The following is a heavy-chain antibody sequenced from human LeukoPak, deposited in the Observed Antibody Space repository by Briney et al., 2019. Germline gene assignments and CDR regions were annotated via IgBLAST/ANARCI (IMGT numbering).Heavy chain of an antibody. J-gene: IGHJ4*02. V-gene: IGHV3-7*04. CDR2: IKEDGSQK. D-gene: IGHD3-22*01. CDR1: GFTFSGQG. Sequence: PGRSLRLSCAASGFTFSGQGMHWVRQAPGKGLEWVANIKEDGSQKYYVDSVKGRFTISRDNAKNSLYLQMNSLRAEDTAVYYCARGGYYDSSGYYADYWGQGTLVTVSS. CDR3: ARGGYYDSSGYYADY.